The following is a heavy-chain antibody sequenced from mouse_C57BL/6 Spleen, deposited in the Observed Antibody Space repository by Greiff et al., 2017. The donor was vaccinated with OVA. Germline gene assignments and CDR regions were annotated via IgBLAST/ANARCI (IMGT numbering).Heavy chain of an antibody. J-gene: IGHJ1*03. D-gene: IGHD4-1*01. CDR1: GYAFSSYW. V-gene: IGHV1-80*01. CDR2: IYPGDGDT. CDR3: AKPALTGKYFDV. Sequence: VKLQQSGAELVKPGASVKISCKASGYAFSSYWMNWVKQRPGKGLEWIGQIYPGDGDTNYNGKFKGKATLTADKSSSTAYMQLSSLTSEDSAVYFCAKPALTGKYFDVWGTGTTVTVSS.